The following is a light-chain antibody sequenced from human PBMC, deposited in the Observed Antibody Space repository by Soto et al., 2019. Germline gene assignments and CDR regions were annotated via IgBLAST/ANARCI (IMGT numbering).Light chain of an antibody. CDR2: VAS. Sequence: EIVMTQSPATLSVSPGERATLSCRASQSVSSNLAWYQQKPGQAPRLLIYVASTSATGIPARFCGSGSVTEFILTITCLQSEAFSVYYCHQYHNWPRTFGQGTQVEIK. CDR1: QSVSSN. V-gene: IGKV3-15*01. CDR3: HQYHNWPRT. J-gene: IGKJ1*01.